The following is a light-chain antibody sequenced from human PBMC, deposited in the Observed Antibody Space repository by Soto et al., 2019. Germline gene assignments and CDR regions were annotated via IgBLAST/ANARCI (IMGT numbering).Light chain of an antibody. J-gene: IGKJ3*01. V-gene: IGKV3-20*01. Sequence: EVVLTQSPGTLSLSPGERATLSYRASQSVTSSYLAWYQQKPGQAPRLLIYGASTRATGIPDRFSASGSGTDFTLTISRLEPEDFAVYYCQQHGSSPVTFGPGTKVDIK. CDR1: QSVTSSY. CDR3: QQHGSSPVT. CDR2: GAS.